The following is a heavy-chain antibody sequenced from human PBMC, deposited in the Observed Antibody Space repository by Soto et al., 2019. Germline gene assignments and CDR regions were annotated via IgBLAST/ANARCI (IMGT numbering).Heavy chain of an antibody. V-gene: IGHV3-23*01. J-gene: IGHJ6*02. CDR3: AKTKSTVGPYRLAV. CDR2: ISQSGIST. CDR1: GFAFSSYA. Sequence: GGSLRLSCAASGFAFSSYAMSWVRQPPGKGLEWVSGISQSGISTYYADSVKGRFTISRDSSKNTMSLQMNSLRAEDTAIYYCAKTKSTVGPYRLAVWGQGTTVTVSS. D-gene: IGHD4-4*01.